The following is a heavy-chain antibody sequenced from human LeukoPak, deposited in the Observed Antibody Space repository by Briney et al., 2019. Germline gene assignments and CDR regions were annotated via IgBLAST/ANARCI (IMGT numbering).Heavy chain of an antibody. Sequence: SETLSLTCTVSGGSISSGSYYWSWIRQPAGKGLEWIGRIYTSGSTNYNPSLKSRVTISVDTSKNQFSLKLSSVTAADTAVYYCARDRSSSFYYYYYMDVWGKGTTVTVSS. D-gene: IGHD6-6*01. CDR2: IYTSGST. CDR3: ARDRSSSFYYYYYMDV. V-gene: IGHV4-61*02. J-gene: IGHJ6*03. CDR1: GGSISSGSYY.